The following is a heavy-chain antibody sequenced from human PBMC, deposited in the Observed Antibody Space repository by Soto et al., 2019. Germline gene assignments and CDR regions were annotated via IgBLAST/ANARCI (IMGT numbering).Heavy chain of an antibody. CDR1: GFTFSSYA. V-gene: IGHV3-30-3*01. D-gene: IGHD1-20*01. CDR3: ARDLQTDNHSEYNWNPPEIYYYYYGMDV. Sequence: XGSLRLSCAASGFTFSSYAMHWVRQAPGKGLDWVAVISYDGSNKYYADSVKGRFTISRDNSKNTLYLQMNSLRAEDTAVYYCARDLQTDNHSEYNWNPPEIYYYYYGMDVWGQGTTVTVSS. J-gene: IGHJ6*02. CDR2: ISYDGSNK.